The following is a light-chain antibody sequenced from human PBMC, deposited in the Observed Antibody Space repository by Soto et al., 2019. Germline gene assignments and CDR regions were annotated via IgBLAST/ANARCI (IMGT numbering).Light chain of an antibody. CDR1: QSVSSS. J-gene: IGKJ1*01. Sequence: EIVLTQSPATLSSFPGDRVTLSCRASQSVSSSSLAWYQQKPGQDPRLLIYVASSRATGITDRFSGSGSGTEFTLTISSLQSEDFALYYCQEYNDWPLTFGQGTKVDI. CDR2: VAS. CDR3: QEYNDWPLT. V-gene: IGKV3D-15*01.